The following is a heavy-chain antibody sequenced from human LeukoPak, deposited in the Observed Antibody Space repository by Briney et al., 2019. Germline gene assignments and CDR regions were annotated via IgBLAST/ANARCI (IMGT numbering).Heavy chain of an antibody. Sequence: SETLSLTRTVSGDSISSYYCSWIRQPPGKGLEWIGYIYYSGSTSYNPSLKSRVTISVDTSKNQFSLKLSSVTAADTAVYYCARDPGYDTYYVDVWGKGTTVTISS. CDR3: ARDPGYDTYYVDV. CDR1: GDSISSYY. CDR2: IYYSGST. J-gene: IGHJ6*03. V-gene: IGHV4-59*12. D-gene: IGHD3-3*01.